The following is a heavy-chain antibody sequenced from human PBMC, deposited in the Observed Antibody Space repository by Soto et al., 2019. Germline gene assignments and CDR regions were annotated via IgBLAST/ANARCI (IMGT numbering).Heavy chain of an antibody. V-gene: IGHV1-18*01. CDR1: GYTFTSYG. CDR2: ISAYNGNT. Sequence: ASVKVSCKASGYTFTSYGISWVRQAPGQGLEWMGWISAYNGNTNYAQKLQGRVTMTTDTSTSTAYMELRSLRSDDTAVYYCARDYTSGSYYSQRGYWGQGTLVTVSS. J-gene: IGHJ4*02. D-gene: IGHD1-26*01. CDR3: ARDYTSGSYYSQRGY.